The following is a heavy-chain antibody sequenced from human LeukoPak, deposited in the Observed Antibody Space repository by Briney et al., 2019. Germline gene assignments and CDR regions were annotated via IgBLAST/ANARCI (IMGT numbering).Heavy chain of an antibody. CDR3: ARDLVLLWFGELSGYFDY. CDR1: GGSISSGGYY. CDR2: IYHSGST. D-gene: IGHD3-10*01. Sequence: KASETLSLTCTVSGGSISSGGYYWSWIRQPPGKGLEWIGYIYHSGSTNYNPSLKSRVTISVDKSKNQFSLKLSSVTAADTAVYYCARDLVLLWFGELSGYFDYWGQGTLVTVSS. J-gene: IGHJ4*02. V-gene: IGHV4-30-2*01.